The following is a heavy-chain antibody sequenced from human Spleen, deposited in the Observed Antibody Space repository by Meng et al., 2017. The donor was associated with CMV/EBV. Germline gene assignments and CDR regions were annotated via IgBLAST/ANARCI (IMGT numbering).Heavy chain of an antibody. D-gene: IGHD2-21*02. J-gene: IGHJ6*02. CDR3: ARDPYCSVANCYSGGMEI. CDR1: GYTFTAYF. V-gene: IGHV1-2*02. Sequence: ASVKVSCKASGYTFTAYFLHWVRQAPGQGLEWMGWISPNTGATNYTQNFQGRVTMARDTSIDTAYLELNRLTSDDTAVYYFARDPYCSVANCYSGGMEIWGQGTAVTVSS. CDR2: ISPNTGAT.